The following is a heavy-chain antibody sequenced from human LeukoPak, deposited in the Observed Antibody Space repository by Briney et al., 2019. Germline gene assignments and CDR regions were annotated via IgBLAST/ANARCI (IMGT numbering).Heavy chain of an antibody. J-gene: IGHJ6*02. CDR1: GYTFTSYG. CDR2: ISAYNGNT. Sequence: ASVKVSCTASGYTFTSYGITWVRQAPGRGLEWMGWISAYNGNTNYAQNLQGRVTMTTDTSTSTGYMELRRLRSDDTAVYYCARDSLSSITIFGVVSYYYYGMDVWGQGTTVAVSS. D-gene: IGHD3-3*01. V-gene: IGHV1-18*01. CDR3: ARDSLSSITIFGVVSYYYYGMDV.